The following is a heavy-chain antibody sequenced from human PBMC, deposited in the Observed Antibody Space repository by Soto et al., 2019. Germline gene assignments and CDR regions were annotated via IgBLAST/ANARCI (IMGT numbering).Heavy chain of an antibody. J-gene: IGHJ4*02. V-gene: IGHV5-51*01. D-gene: IGHD1-7*01. CDR1: GYTFNSYW. Sequence: GESLKISCQGSGYTFNSYWIAWVRQMPGKGLEWMGIIYPGDSDTKYSPSFQGQVTISADKSITTASLQWSSLKASDTAMYFCARVARIGTTNYFDSWGQGTLVTVSS. CDR3: ARVARIGTTNYFDS. CDR2: IYPGDSDT.